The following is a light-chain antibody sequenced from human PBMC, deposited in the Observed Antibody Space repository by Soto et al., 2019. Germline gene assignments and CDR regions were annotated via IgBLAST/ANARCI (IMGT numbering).Light chain of an antibody. CDR2: EVS. CDR1: SSDVGGYNY. CDR3: SSYAVSSYV. Sequence: QSVLTQPPSASGSPGQSVTISCTGTSSDVGGYNYVSWYQQHPGKAPKLMIYEVSKRPSGVPDRFSGSKSGNTASLTVSGLQAVDEADYYCSSYAVSSYVFGTGTNVTVL. J-gene: IGLJ1*01. V-gene: IGLV2-8*01.